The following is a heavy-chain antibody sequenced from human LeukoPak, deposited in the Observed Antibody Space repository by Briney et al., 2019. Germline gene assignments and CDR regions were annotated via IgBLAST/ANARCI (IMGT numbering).Heavy chain of an antibody. CDR2: SAGSGGST. V-gene: IGHV3-23*01. J-gene: IGHJ4*02. CDR3: AQEHFDTSGYYSRFDN. D-gene: IGHD3-22*01. CDR1: GFTFPRHA. Sequence: GGSLRLSCAAAGFTFPRHAMSWVRQAPGKGLEWGASSAGSGGSTHYADSVKGRFTISRDNSQNTVYLHMNSLRADDTAVYYCAQEHFDTSGYYSRFDNWGQGIVVTVSS.